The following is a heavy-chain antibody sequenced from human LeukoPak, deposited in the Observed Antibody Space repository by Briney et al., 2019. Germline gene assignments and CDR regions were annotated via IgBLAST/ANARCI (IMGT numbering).Heavy chain of an antibody. CDR1: GGSFSGYY. D-gene: IGHD1-14*01. Sequence: SETLSLTCAVYGGSFSGYYWSWIRQPPGKGLEWIGEINHSGSTNYNPSLKSRVTISVDTPKNQFSLKLSSVTAADTAVYYCARTATGTAGTNWGQGTLVTVSS. J-gene: IGHJ4*02. CDR2: INHSGST. CDR3: ARTATGTAGTN. V-gene: IGHV4-34*01.